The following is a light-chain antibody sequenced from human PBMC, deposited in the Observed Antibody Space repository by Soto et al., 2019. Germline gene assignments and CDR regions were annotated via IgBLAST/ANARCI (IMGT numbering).Light chain of an antibody. V-gene: IGLV2-14*01. J-gene: IGLJ1*01. CDR1: SSDVGAYNY. CDR3: FSHRGGDSHV. Sequence: QSALTQPASVSGSPGQSITISCTGTSSDVGAYNYVSWYQQYPGKAPKLMIYGVTNRPSGVSNRFSGSKTGNTASLTISGLQAEDEADYYCFSHRGGDSHVFGTGTKFAVL. CDR2: GVT.